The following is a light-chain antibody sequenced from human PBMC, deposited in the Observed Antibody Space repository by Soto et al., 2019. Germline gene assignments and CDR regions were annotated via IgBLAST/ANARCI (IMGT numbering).Light chain of an antibody. CDR3: KKYYTIPT. J-gene: IGKJ1*01. CDR1: QSISNSSNNKNN. Sequence: VMTQSPDSLEVSRGERATITCKSSQSISNSSNNKNNLAWYQQKPGQPPNMLIYWASTREPGVPDRFSGGGSWSDFTLTISSLQAEGVAFDYCKKYYTIPTFGEGTNAEIK. CDR2: WAS. V-gene: IGKV4-1*01.